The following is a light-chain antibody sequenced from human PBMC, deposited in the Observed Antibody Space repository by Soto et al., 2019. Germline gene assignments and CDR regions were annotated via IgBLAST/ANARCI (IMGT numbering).Light chain of an antibody. J-gene: IGKJ5*01. V-gene: IGKV3-20*01. CDR3: QQYGSPPPII. CDR1: QSVNNSY. Sequence: EIVLTPSPGTLPLSPGERATLSCRASQSVNNSYLAWYQQKPGQAPRLLIYGASSRANGIPDRFSGSGSGTDFTLTISSLEPEDFAVYYCQQYGSPPPIIFGQGTRLEIK. CDR2: GAS.